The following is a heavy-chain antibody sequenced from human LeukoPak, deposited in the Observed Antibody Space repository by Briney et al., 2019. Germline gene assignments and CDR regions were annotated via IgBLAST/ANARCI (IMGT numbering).Heavy chain of an antibody. Sequence: SVKVSCKASGGTLSSYAISWVRQAPGQGLEWMGRIIPIFGTANYAQKFQGKVTITTDESTSTAYMELSSLRSEDTAVYYCAVGVVPAAFDALDIWGQGTMVTVSS. J-gene: IGHJ3*02. CDR3: AVGVVPAAFDALDI. D-gene: IGHD2-2*01. CDR1: GGTLSSYA. V-gene: IGHV1-69*05. CDR2: IIPIFGTA.